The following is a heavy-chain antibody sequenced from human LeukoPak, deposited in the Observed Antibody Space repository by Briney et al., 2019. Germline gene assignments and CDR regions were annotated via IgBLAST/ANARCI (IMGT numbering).Heavy chain of an antibody. CDR1: GYTFTRYY. J-gene: IGHJ4*02. V-gene: IGHV1-46*01. D-gene: IGHD6-13*01. CDR2: INPRGGST. Sequence: ASVAVSCKTSGYTFTRYYMHWVRQAPGQGLEWMGIINPRGGSTRYAQNLQGRVTMTSDTSTSTAYMELSSLRSEDTAVYYCASTPRIPAAGTIDYWGQGTLVTVSS. CDR3: ASTPRIPAAGTIDY.